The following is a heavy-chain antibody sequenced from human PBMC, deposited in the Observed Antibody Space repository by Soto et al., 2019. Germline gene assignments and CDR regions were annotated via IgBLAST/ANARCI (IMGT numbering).Heavy chain of an antibody. D-gene: IGHD3-22*01. J-gene: IGHJ6*02. Sequence: SETLSLTCAVYGGSFSGYYWSWIRQPPGKGLEWIGEINHSGSTHYNPSLKSRVTISVDTSKNQFSLKLSSVTAADTAVYYCARGKYYYDSSGYLTAYYYYGMDVWGQGTTVTVSS. CDR3: ARGKYYYDSSGYLTAYYYYGMDV. CDR1: GGSFSGYY. V-gene: IGHV4-34*01. CDR2: INHSGST.